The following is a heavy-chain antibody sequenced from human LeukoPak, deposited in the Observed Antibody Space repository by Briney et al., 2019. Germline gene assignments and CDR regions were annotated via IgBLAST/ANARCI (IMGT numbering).Heavy chain of an antibody. CDR2: IKQEGSER. J-gene: IGHJ6*03. CDR3: ARRLRPYYYYYMDF. D-gene: IGHD3-16*01. V-gene: IGHV3-7*01. Sequence: PGGSLRLSCAASGFTFNIYWMTWVRQAPGKGLEWVANIKQEGSERYYVDSVKGRFTISRDNAKNSLYLQMNSLRAEDTAVYYCARRLRPYYYYYMDFWGKGTTVTVSS. CDR1: GFTFNIYW.